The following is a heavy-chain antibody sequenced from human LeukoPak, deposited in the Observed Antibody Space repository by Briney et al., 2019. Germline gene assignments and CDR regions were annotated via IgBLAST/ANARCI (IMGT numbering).Heavy chain of an antibody. J-gene: IGHJ4*02. Sequence: SETLSLTCTVSGYSSSSGCYWGWIRQPPGKGLEWIGRIYTSGSTTYNPSLKSRVTISGDTSENQFSLRLSSVTAADTAVYYCARASYSYDISGWVPFDYWGQGTLVTVSS. V-gene: IGHV4-38-2*02. D-gene: IGHD3-22*01. CDR1: GYSSSSGCY. CDR3: ARASYSYDISGWVPFDY. CDR2: IYTSGST.